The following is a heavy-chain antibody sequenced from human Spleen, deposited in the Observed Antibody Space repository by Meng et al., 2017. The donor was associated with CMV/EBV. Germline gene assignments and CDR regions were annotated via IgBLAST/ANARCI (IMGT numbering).Heavy chain of an antibody. Sequence: GGSLRLSCAASGFIFGSYAMHWVRQAPGKGPEWVALVYYDGSNEYYSDSVRGRFNISRDNSKNTLFLQMNSLRGEDSGVYYCAATYSSGWTATFEYWGQERWSPSPQ. CDR2: VYYDGSNE. V-gene: IGHV3-33*01. D-gene: IGHD6-19*01. CDR3: AATYSSGWTATFEY. J-gene: IGHJ4*01. CDR1: GFIFGSYA.